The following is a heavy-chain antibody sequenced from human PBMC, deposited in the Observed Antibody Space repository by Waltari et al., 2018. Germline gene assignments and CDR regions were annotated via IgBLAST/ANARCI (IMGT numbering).Heavy chain of an antibody. CDR1: GFTFSIYW. J-gene: IGHJ4*02. Sequence: EVQPVESGGGLVQPGGSLRLTCAASGFTFSIYWIHGVRTAPGTGLVWVSRINTDGSSTSYADSVKGRFTVSRDNAKNMLYLQMNSLRAEDTAVYYCARGGSSGYSFGFYWGQGSLVTVSS. D-gene: IGHD5-18*01. V-gene: IGHV3-74*01. CDR2: INTDGSST. CDR3: ARGGSSGYSFGFY.